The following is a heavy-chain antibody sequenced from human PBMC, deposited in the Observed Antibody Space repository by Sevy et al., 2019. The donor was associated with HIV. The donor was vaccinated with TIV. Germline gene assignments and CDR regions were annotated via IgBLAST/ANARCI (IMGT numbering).Heavy chain of an antibody. V-gene: IGHV3-23*01. CDR3: AREGCTKPHDY. J-gene: IGHJ4*02. CDR1: GFTFNIYS. D-gene: IGHD2-8*01. CDR2: LSFGCGKI. Sequence: GGSLRLSCAASGFTFNIYSMCWVRQTPGMGLEWVATLSFGCGKINHADSVKGRFTMSRDDSKNAVYLQMNNLRVEDTAIYYCAREGCTKPHDYWGQGTLVTVSS.